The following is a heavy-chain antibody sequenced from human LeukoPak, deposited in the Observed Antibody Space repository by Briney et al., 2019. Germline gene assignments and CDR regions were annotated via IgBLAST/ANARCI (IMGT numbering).Heavy chain of an antibody. Sequence: GGSLRLSCAASGFTFSSYWMSWVRQAPGKGLEWVANINKDGGEKYYVDSVKGRFTISRDNARNSLYLQMNSLRADDTAVYYCVRHGTMIVENWFDPWGQGTLVTVSS. CDR1: GFTFSSYW. CDR3: VRHGTMIVENWFDP. CDR2: INKDGGEK. J-gene: IGHJ5*02. D-gene: IGHD3-22*01. V-gene: IGHV3-7*03.